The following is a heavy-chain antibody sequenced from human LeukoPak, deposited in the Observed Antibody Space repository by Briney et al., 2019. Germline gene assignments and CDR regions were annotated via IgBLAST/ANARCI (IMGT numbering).Heavy chain of an antibody. CDR1: GLSLTDHY. J-gene: IGHJ4*02. CDR3: ARDFSWGPDC. CDR2: VNGKRGDT. V-gene: IGHV1-2*02. D-gene: IGHD7-27*01. Sequence: ASVKVSCKASGLSLTDHYMHWLRQAPGQGLEWMGWVNGKRGDTNYAQQFQDRVLMTRDTSINTIYMELTRLTTDDTATYYCARDFSWGPDCWGQGTLVTVSS.